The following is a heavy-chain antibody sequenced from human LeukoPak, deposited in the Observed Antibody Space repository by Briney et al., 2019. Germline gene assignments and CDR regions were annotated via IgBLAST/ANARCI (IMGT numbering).Heavy chain of an antibody. CDR3: ARAVDTGYYFDY. V-gene: IGHV4-31*03. Sequence: SQTLSLTCTVSGDSISSGGHYWSWIRQHPGKCLEWIGYIHRSGNTYNNPSLESRITISVDTSKNHFSLKLSSVTAAATAVYYCARAVDTGYYFDYWGQGTLVTASS. D-gene: IGHD5-18*01. CDR2: IHRSGNT. CDR1: GDSISSGGHY. J-gene: IGHJ4*02.